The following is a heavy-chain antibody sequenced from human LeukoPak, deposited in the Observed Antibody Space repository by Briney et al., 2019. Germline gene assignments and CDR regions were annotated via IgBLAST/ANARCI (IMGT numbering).Heavy chain of an antibody. CDR2: LNSDGSST. CDR3: VRDLRYCSSTSCYDPCFDY. Sequence: PGGSLTLSCAASGFTFSSYWMHWVRQAPGKGLVWVSRLNSDGSSTGYADSVKGPFTISRDNAKNTLYLQMNSLRAEDTAVYYSVRDLRYCSSTSCYDPCFDYWGQGTLVTVSS. D-gene: IGHD2-2*01. CDR1: GFTFSSYW. J-gene: IGHJ4*02. V-gene: IGHV3-74*01.